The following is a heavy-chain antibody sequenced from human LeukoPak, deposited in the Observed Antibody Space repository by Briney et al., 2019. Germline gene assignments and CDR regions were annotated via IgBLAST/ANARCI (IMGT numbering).Heavy chain of an antibody. CDR3: ARVWQQLAPPIDY. Sequence: PGGYLRLSCAASGFTFSSYEMNWVRQAPGKGLEWVSYLSSSGSTLSYADSVKGRFTISRDNAKNSLYLQMNSLRAEDTAVYYCARVWQQLAPPIDYWGQGTLVTVSS. CDR2: LSSSGSTL. V-gene: IGHV3-48*03. D-gene: IGHD6-13*01. CDR1: GFTFSSYE. J-gene: IGHJ4*02.